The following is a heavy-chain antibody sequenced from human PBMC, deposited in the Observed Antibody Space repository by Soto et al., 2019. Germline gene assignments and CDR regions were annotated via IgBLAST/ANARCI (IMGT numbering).Heavy chain of an antibody. D-gene: IGHD3-3*01. CDR1: GFTVSINY. CDR2: IYSGGST. J-gene: IGHJ6*02. CDR3: ARETPEWLLFRDITRGMDV. Sequence: EVQLVETGGGLIQPGGSLRLSCAASGFTVSINYMSWVRQAPGKGLEWVSVIYSGGSTYYADSVKGRFTISRDNSKNTLYLQMNSLRAEDTAVYYCARETPEWLLFRDITRGMDVWGQGTTVTVSS. V-gene: IGHV3-53*02.